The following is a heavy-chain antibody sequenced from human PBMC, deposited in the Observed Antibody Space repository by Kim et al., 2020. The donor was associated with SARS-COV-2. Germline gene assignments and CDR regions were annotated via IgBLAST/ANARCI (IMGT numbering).Heavy chain of an antibody. CDR3: ARDLPWGEVITFGGVIVYNWFDP. J-gene: IGHJ5*02. Sequence: GGSLRLSCAASGFTFSDYYMSWIRQAPGKGLEWVSYISSSSSYTNYADSVKGRFTISRDNAKNSLYLQMNSLRAEDTAVYYCARDLPWGEVITFGGVIVYNWFDPWGQGTLVTVSS. CDR2: ISSSSSYT. V-gene: IGHV3-11*05. CDR1: GFTFSDYY. D-gene: IGHD3-16*02.